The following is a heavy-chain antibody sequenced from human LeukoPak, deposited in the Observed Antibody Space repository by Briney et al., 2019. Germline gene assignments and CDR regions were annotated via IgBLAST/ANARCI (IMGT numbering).Heavy chain of an antibody. V-gene: IGHV3-23*01. Sequence: PGGSLRLSCAVSGFTFTNYGMSWVRQARGKGLEWVSVISGRGDNTNYADSVKCRFTISRDNSKTTLYLQMNGLRAEATAVYYCAKDDDNIAKLLLDSWGQGTLVTVSS. J-gene: IGHJ4*02. CDR1: GFTFTNYG. D-gene: IGHD3-9*01. CDR3: AKDDDNIAKLLLDS. CDR2: ISGRGDNT.